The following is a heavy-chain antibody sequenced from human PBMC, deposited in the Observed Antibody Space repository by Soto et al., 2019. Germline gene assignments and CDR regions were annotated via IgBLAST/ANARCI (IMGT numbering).Heavy chain of an antibody. V-gene: IGHV1-24*01. CDR3: ARESRVEVTMVRGVRIADWFDP. J-gene: IGHJ5*02. CDR2: SAPEEGEP. D-gene: IGHD3-10*01. Sequence: ASVKVSCKVPENTLTELTIDWLRQAPGKGLEWMGRSAPEEGEPIYPQKFQGRVSMTEDPSTDTAYMELTSLRFEDTAVYYCARESRVEVTMVRGVRIADWFDPWGQGTLVTVSS. CDR1: ENTLTELT.